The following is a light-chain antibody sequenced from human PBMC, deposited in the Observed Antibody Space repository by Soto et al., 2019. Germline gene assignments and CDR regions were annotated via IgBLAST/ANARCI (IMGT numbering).Light chain of an antibody. Sequence: EIVMTQSPATLSVSPGERATLSCRASQSVSSKLAWYQKKPGQAPRLVIYETSTRAAGIPPRFSGSGSGTEFTLTISSLQSEDFAVYYCHQYNNWPPVTFGQGTKVEIK. CDR3: HQYNNWPPVT. CDR2: ETS. CDR1: QSVSSK. J-gene: IGKJ1*01. V-gene: IGKV3-15*01.